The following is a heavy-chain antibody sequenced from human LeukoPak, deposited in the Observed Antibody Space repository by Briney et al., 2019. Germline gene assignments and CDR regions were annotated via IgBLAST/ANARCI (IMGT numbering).Heavy chain of an antibody. CDR1: GFNSANHA. J-gene: IGHJ4*02. CDR2: ISGGGDIT. D-gene: IGHD2-21*02. V-gene: IGHV3-23*01. Sequence: GGSLRLSCAASGFNSANHAMSWVRQTPGKGLEWVSAISGGGDITYYAGSVTGRFTISRDNSKDTLFLQMHSLRPGDTAVYYCVREDTPATANYWGQGTLVTISS. CDR3: VREDTPATANY.